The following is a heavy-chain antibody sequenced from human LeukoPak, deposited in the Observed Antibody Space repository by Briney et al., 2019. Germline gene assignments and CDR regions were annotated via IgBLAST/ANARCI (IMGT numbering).Heavy chain of an antibody. CDR3: ARVGDSSGYYYVPPYEFDY. CDR1: GYTFTRYA. J-gene: IGHJ4*02. Sequence: VASVKVSCNASGYTFTRYATNWVRPAPGQWLEWLSCIITNTGNPSYAQGFTGRFVFYLDTSVSTAYLQISSLKAEDTAVYYCARVGDSSGYYYVPPYEFDYWGQGTLVTVSS. D-gene: IGHD3-22*01. CDR2: IITNTGNP. V-gene: IGHV7-4-1*02.